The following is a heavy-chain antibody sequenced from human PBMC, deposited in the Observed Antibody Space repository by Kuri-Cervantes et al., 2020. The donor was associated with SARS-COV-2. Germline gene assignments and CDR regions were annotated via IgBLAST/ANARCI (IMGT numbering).Heavy chain of an antibody. CDR3: ARRVVAWFDP. V-gene: IGHV4-39*01. CDR2: IYYSGDT. CDR1: GGSVISTNSY. J-gene: IGHJ5*02. D-gene: IGHD2-15*01. Sequence: SETLSLTCTVSGGSVISTNSYWGWIRQPPGMGLEWIASIYYSGDTYYNTSLKSRVTISVDTSKNQLSLKLNSVTAADTAVYYCARRVVAWFDPWGQGTLVTVSS.